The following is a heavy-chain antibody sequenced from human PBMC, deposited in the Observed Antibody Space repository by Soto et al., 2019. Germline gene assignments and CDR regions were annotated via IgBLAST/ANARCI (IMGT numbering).Heavy chain of an antibody. CDR2: ISSSSSYT. CDR3: ARALSGSYFDY. D-gene: IGHD1-26*01. J-gene: IGHJ4*02. Sequence: QVPLVESGGGLVKPGGSLRLSCAASGFTFSDYYMSWIRQAPGKGLEWVSYISSSSSYTNYADSVKGRFTISRDNGKNSLYLQMNSLRAEDTAVSYCARALSGSYFDYWGQGTLVTVSS. CDR1: GFTFSDYY. V-gene: IGHV3-11*05.